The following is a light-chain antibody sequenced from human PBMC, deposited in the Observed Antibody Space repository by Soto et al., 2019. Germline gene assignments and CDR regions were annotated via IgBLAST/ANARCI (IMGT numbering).Light chain of an antibody. V-gene: IGLV3-9*01. Sequence: SYELTQPLSVSVALGQTARITCEGNNIGSKSVHWYQQKPGQAPVLVVYRDTNRPSGIPERFSGSNSGNTATLTISRALAGDGADFYCQVWHSSTAVFGTGAKVTLL. CDR3: QVWHSSTAV. CDR2: RDT. J-gene: IGLJ1*01. CDR1: NIGSKS.